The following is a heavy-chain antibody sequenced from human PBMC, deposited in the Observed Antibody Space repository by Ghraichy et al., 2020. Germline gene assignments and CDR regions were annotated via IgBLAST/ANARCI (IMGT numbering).Heavy chain of an antibody. J-gene: IGHJ4*02. Sequence: GESLNISCVASGFTFSDHYMDWVRQAPGKGLEWVGRVRNKANGYTTKYAASVQGRFTISRDDSQNSLYLQMNNLQTEDTAIYYCGSPTTRSCGGQCGYWGQGTLVAVSS. D-gene: IGHD2-21*01. CDR3: GSPTTRSCGGQCGY. CDR1: GFTFSDHY. CDR2: VRNKANGYTT. V-gene: IGHV3-72*01.